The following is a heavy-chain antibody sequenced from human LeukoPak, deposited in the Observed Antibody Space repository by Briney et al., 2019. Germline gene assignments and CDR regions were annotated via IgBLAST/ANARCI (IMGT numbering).Heavy chain of an antibody. J-gene: IGHJ4*02. CDR2: IKQDGSTK. D-gene: IGHD6-6*01. V-gene: IGHV3-7*05. Sequence: PGGSLRLSCTVSGFTFTTYWMSWVRQAPGKGLEWVANIKQDGSTKYYLDSVKGRFTTSRDNPKNSLYLQMDSLRDDDTAVYFCARIGYASSSLDFWGQGALVTVSS. CDR1: GFTFTTYW. CDR3: ARIGYASSSLDF.